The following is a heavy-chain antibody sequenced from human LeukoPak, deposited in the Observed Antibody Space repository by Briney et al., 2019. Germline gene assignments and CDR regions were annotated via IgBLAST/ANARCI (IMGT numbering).Heavy chain of an antibody. Sequence: GGSLRLSCAASGFTFSSYVMSWVRQAPGKGLEWVSVISGGGSSTYYADSVKGRFTISRDDSRNTLYMQMNSLRAEDTAVYYCAKDAWFGGRWGQGTLVTVSS. J-gene: IGHJ4*02. V-gene: IGHV3-23*01. CDR3: AKDAWFGGR. D-gene: IGHD3-10*01. CDR2: ISGGGSST. CDR1: GFTFSSYV.